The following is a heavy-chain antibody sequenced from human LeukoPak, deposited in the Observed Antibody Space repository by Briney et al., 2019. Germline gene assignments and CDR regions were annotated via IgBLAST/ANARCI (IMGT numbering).Heavy chain of an antibody. CDR2: ISGNGYIT. V-gene: IGHV3-23*01. Sequence: GGSLRLSCAASGFTFSSDDMNWVRQAPGKGLEWVSGISGNGYITHYADSVKGRFTISRDNSKNTLSLQMNSLRAEDTAVYYCAKLNWRGSTCPDPRAQVTLVTGYS. CDR3: AKLNWRGSTCPDP. J-gene: IGHJ1*01. CDR1: GFTFSSDD. D-gene: IGHD1-14*01.